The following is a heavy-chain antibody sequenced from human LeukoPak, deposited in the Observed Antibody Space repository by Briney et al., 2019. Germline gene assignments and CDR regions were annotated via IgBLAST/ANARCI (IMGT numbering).Heavy chain of an antibody. J-gene: IGHJ4*02. D-gene: IGHD6-6*01. Sequence: SETLSLTCSVSGGSISSLYWSWIRQPPGKGLEWIGYIYYTGSTNYNPSLKSRVTMFVDMSKNQFSLRLSSVTAADTAVYYCARHRAYSSSSPFDYWGQGTPVTVSS. CDR1: GGSISSLY. CDR3: ARHRAYSSSSPFDY. CDR2: IYYTGST. V-gene: IGHV4-59*08.